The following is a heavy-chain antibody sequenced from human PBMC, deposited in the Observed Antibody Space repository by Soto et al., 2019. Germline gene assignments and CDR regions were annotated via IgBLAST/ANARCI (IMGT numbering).Heavy chain of an antibody. CDR2: INHSGST. D-gene: IGHD3-10*01. CDR1: GGSFSGYY. CDR3: ARDPYYYGSGRGPYYFDY. J-gene: IGHJ4*02. Sequence: QVQLQQWGAGLLKPSETLSLTCAVYGGSFSGYYWSWIRQPPGKGLEWIGEINHSGSTNYNPSLKGRGTISVDASKNQFSLKLSSVTAADTAVYYCARDPYYYGSGRGPYYFDYWGQGTLVTVSS. V-gene: IGHV4-34*01.